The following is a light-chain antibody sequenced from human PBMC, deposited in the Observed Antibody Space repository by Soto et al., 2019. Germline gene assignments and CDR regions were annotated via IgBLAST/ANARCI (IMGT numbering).Light chain of an antibody. CDR3: QQYGSSIT. Sequence: ELVLTQSPGTLSLSPGERATLSCRASQSVSSSYLTWYQQKPGQAPRLLIDGASSRAAGIPDRFSGSGSGTDFTLTINRLEPEDFAVYYCQQYGSSITFGQGTRLEIK. V-gene: IGKV3-20*01. CDR2: GAS. J-gene: IGKJ5*01. CDR1: QSVSSSY.